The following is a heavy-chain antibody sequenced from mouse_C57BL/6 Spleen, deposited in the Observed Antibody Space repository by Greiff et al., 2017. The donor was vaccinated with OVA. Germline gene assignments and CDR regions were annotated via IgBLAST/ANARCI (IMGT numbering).Heavy chain of an antibody. J-gene: IGHJ3*02. Sequence: QVQLKQPGAELVRPGTSVKLSCKASGYTFTSYWMHWVKQRPGQGLEWIGVIDPSDSYTNYNQKFKGKATLTVDTSSSTAYMQLSSLTSEDSAVYYCARDGYWGQGTLVTVSA. CDR3: ARDGY. V-gene: IGHV1-59*01. CDR2: IDPSDSYT. CDR1: GYTFTSYW.